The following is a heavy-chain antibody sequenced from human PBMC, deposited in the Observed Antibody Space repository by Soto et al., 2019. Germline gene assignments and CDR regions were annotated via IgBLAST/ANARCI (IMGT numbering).Heavy chain of an antibody. CDR3: ARQWLRDCYYYYGMDV. CDR2: IYWDDDK. J-gene: IGHJ6*02. V-gene: IGHV2-5*02. CDR1: GFSLSTSGVG. D-gene: IGHD5-12*01. Sequence: QITLKESGPTLVKPTQTLTLTCTFSGFSLSTSGVGVGWIRQPPGKALEWLALIYWDDDKRYSPSLKSRLTITKDTSKNRVVHKMTNMDPVETATYCCARQWLRDCYYYYGMDVWGQGTTVTVSS.